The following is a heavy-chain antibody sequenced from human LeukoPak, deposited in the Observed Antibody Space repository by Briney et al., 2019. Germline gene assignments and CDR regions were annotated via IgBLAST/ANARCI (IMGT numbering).Heavy chain of an antibody. CDR1: GFTFSSYG. V-gene: IGHV3-30*18. Sequence: GGSLRLSCAASGFTFSSYGMHWVRQAPGKGLEWVAVISYDGSNKYFADSVKGRFTISRDNSKNTLYLQMNSLRAEDTAVYYCAKGELRYFDWLSPFDYWGQGTLVTVSS. CDR3: AKGELRYFDWLSPFDY. J-gene: IGHJ4*02. CDR2: ISYDGSNK. D-gene: IGHD3-9*01.